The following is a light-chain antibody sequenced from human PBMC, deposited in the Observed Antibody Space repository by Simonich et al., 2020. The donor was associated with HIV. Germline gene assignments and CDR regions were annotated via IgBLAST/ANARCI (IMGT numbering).Light chain of an antibody. CDR3: QQYSNSPMYT. CDR1: QSVSSY. V-gene: IGKV3D-20*01. J-gene: IGKJ2*01. Sequence: EIVMTQSPATLSVSPGARATHSCRASQSVSSYLAWYQQKPGLAPRLLIYDASSRATSIPARFSGSGSGTDFTLTISRLEPEDFAVYYCQQYSNSPMYTFGQGTRLEIK. CDR2: DAS.